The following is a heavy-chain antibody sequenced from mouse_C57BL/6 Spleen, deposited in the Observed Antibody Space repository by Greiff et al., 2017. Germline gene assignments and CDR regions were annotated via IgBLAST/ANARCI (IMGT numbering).Heavy chain of an antibody. CDR3: ARSLYYYGSSSYYFDY. D-gene: IGHD1-1*01. CDR2: IYPGSGNT. Sequence: QVQLQQSGAELVRPGASVKLSCKASGYTFTDYYINWVKQRPGQGLEWIARIYPGSGNTYYNEKFKGKATLTAEKSSSTAYMQLSSLTSEVSAVYFCARSLYYYGSSSYYFDYWGQGTTLTVSS. V-gene: IGHV1-76*01. J-gene: IGHJ2*01. CDR1: GYTFTDYY.